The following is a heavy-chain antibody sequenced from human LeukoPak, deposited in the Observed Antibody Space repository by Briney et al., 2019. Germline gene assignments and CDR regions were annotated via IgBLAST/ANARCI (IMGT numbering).Heavy chain of an antibody. CDR1: GYTLSSYA. V-gene: IGHV7-4-1*02. Sequence: ASVKVSCKASGYTLSSYAMNWVRQAPGQGLEWMGWINTNTGNPTYTQGFTGRFVFSLDTSVSTAYLQISSLKAEDTAVYYCARDQRGGATGLDYWGQGTLVTVSS. D-gene: IGHD1-26*01. CDR3: ARDQRGGATGLDY. CDR2: INTNTGNP. J-gene: IGHJ4*02.